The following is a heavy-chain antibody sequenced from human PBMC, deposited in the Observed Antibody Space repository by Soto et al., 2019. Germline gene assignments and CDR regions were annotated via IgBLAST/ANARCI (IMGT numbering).Heavy chain of an antibody. CDR3: SSIDGRNTVIDC. CDR1: GFTVRNNY. V-gene: IGHV3-66*01. Sequence: EVQLVESGGGLVQPGGSLRLSCALSGFTVRNNYMTWVRQAPGKGLEWVAAIYGGDQGDYADSVKGRFAISRDYSKNTVSLQMNSLRADDTAVYYCSSIDGRNTVIDCWAQGTLVTVAS. D-gene: IGHD4-17*01. J-gene: IGHJ4*02. CDR2: IYGGDQG.